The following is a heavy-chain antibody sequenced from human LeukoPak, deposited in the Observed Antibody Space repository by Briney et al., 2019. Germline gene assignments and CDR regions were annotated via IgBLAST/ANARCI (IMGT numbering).Heavy chain of an antibody. CDR3: AKDASYRFDY. CDR2: IRYDGINK. CDR1: GFTFSSYG. J-gene: IGHJ4*02. V-gene: IGHV3-30*02. D-gene: IGHD1-14*01. Sequence: GGSLRLSCAASGFTFSSYGMHWVRQAPGKGLEWVAFIRYDGINKYYADSVKGRFTISGDNSKNTLYLQMNSLRAEDTAMYYCAKDASYRFDYWGQGTLVTVSS.